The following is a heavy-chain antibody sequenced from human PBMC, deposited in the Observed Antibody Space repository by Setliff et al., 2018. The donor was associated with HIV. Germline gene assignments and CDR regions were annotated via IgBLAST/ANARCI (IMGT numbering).Heavy chain of an antibody. CDR3: ARNFYDSSGYRYDY. Sequence: GASVKVSCKPSGSTFTSSGMNWVRQAPGQGLEWMGWISGYNGKTNYAQKFQGRVTMTTDTSTSTAYMELRSLRSDDTAVYYCARNFYDSSGYRYDYWGQGTLVTVSS. J-gene: IGHJ4*02. CDR1: GSTFTSSG. V-gene: IGHV1-18*01. CDR2: ISGYNGKT. D-gene: IGHD3-22*01.